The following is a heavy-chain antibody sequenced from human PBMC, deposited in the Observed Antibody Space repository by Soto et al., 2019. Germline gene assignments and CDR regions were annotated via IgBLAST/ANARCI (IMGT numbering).Heavy chain of an antibody. V-gene: IGHV5-10-1*01. CDR1: GYSFTSYW. Sequence: GESLKISCKGSGYSFTSYWISWVRQMPGKGLEWMGRIDPSDSYTNYSPSFQGHVTIPADKSISTAYLQWSSLKASDTAMYYCARDGRVTVGYYGMDVWGQGTTVTVSS. CDR2: IDPSDSYT. CDR3: ARDGRVTVGYYGMDV. D-gene: IGHD3-16*02. J-gene: IGHJ6*02.